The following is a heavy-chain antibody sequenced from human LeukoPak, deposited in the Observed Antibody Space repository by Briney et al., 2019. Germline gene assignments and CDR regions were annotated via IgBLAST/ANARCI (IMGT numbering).Heavy chain of an antibody. Sequence: PGGSLRLSCAASGFTFSSYGMHWVRQAPGKGLEWVAVIWYDGSNKYYADSVKGRLTISRDNSKNTLYLQMNSLRAEDTAVYYCAREVAAGHYYYYGMDVWGKGTTVTVSS. CDR2: IWYDGSNK. J-gene: IGHJ6*04. V-gene: IGHV3-33*01. D-gene: IGHD6-13*01. CDR1: GFTFSSYG. CDR3: AREVAAGHYYYYGMDV.